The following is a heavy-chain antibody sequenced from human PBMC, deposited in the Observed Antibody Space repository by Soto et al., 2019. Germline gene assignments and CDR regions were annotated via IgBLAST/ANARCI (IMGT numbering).Heavy chain of an antibody. V-gene: IGHV4-31*10. D-gene: IGHD3-10*02. CDR3: AREGGTGVSLFDY. CDR2: VSSRGNT. CDR1: GAPINSGQFY. J-gene: IGHJ4*02. Sequence: QVQLQESGPGLVKPSQTLSLTCTVSGAPINSGQFYWSWIRQQPGRGLEWIGFVSSRGNTYYNPYLKRRVITPIDPSKNHFSRQLLSVTPAETAVDFCAREGGTGVSLFDYWGRGTLVTVSS.